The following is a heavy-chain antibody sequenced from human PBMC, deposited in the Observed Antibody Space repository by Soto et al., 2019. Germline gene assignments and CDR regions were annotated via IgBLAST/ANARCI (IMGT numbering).Heavy chain of an antibody. Sequence: QVQLVQSGGEVKKPGASVKVSCKASGYIFNSFGIIWVRQAPGQGLEWMGWISAYTGNTKYEQNFQGRVTMTTDTATSTAYMELRSLRYDDTAVYYCARRWTTGEIDYWGQGTLVTVSS. CDR2: ISAYTGNT. CDR1: GYIFNSFG. V-gene: IGHV1-18*01. CDR3: ARRWTTGEIDY. J-gene: IGHJ4*02. D-gene: IGHD4-17*01.